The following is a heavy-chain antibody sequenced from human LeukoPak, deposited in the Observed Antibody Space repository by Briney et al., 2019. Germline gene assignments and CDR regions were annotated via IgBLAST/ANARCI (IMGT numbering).Heavy chain of an antibody. CDR2: IYYSGST. V-gene: IGHV4-59*11. CDR3: AHSPPDYYYYMDV. CDR1: GGSLSSHY. J-gene: IGHJ6*03. Sequence: SETLSLTCTFSGGSLSSHYGSWLRQPPGKGLEWMGYIYYSGSTNYNPSLKSRVTISVDTSKNQFSLKLSSVTAADTAVYYCAHSPPDYYYYMDVWGKGTTVTVSS.